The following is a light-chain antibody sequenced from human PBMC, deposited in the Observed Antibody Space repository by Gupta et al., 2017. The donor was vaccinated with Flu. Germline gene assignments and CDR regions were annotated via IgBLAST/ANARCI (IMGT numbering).Light chain of an antibody. V-gene: IGLV4-69*01. CDR1: SGRSSYA. CDR3: QTWGIGSVV. Sequence: QPVLTQSPSASASLGASVKLTCTLSSGRSSYAIAWHQQQPEKGPRFLMRLNSDGSHSKGDGIPHRFLGFSSGAERYLIISSLQSEDEADYHCQTWGIGSVVFGGGTKLTVL. CDR2: LNSDGSH. J-gene: IGLJ2*01.